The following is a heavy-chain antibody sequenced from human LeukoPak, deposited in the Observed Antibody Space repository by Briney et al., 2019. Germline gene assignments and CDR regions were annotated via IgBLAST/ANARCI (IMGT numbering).Heavy chain of an antibody. D-gene: IGHD6-6*01. J-gene: IGHJ6*02. CDR2: VGTNDDT. V-gene: IGHV3-13*01. CDR3: TREWRGIASHYHGMDV. CDR1: GFSVTPFA. Sequence: GGSLRLSCFASGFSVTPFAMYWVRQAAGGGLEWVSAVGTNDDTYYLGSVKGRFIISRENAKNSFSLQMNNLRVEDTAVYYCTREWRGIASHYHGMDVWGQGTTVTVSS.